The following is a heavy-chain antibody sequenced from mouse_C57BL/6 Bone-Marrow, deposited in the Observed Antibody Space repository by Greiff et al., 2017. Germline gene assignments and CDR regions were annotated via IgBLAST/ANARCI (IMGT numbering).Heavy chain of an antibody. CDR3: ARKDYGSRGGFAH. CDR2: IYPSDSET. Sequence: QVQLQQPGAELVRPGSSVKLSCKASGYTFTSYWMDWVKQRPGQGLEWIGNIYPSDSETHYNQKFKDKATLTVDKSSSTAYMQLSSLTSEDSAVYYCARKDYGSRGGFAHWGQGTLVTVSA. V-gene: IGHV1-61*01. J-gene: IGHJ3*01. CDR1: GYTFTSYW. D-gene: IGHD1-1*01.